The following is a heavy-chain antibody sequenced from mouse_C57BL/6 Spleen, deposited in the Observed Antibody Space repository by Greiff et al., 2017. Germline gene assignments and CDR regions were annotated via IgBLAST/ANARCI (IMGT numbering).Heavy chain of an antibody. CDR1: GFNIKNTY. CDR3: ARDPIATVVAEEYYFDY. J-gene: IGHJ2*01. D-gene: IGHD1-1*01. Sequence: EVQLQQSVAELVRPGASVKLSCTASGFNIKNTYMHWVKQRPEQGLEWIGRIDPANGNTKYASKFKGKATITANTSANTAYLQLSSLTSEDTAIYYCARDPIATVVAEEYYFDYWGQGTTLTVSS. CDR2: IDPANGNT. V-gene: IGHV14-3*01.